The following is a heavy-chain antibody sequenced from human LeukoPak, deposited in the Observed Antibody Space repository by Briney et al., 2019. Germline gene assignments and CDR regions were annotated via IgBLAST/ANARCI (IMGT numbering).Heavy chain of an antibody. J-gene: IGHJ6*04. Sequence: SETLSLTCTVPGGSISSYCWSWIRQPPGKGLEWIGYIYYSGSTNYNPSLKSRVTISVDTSKNQFSLKLSSVTAADTAVYYCARDGPPDILTGTYYGMDVWGKGTTVTVSS. D-gene: IGHD3-9*01. CDR1: GGSISSYC. CDR3: ARDGPPDILTGTYYGMDV. CDR2: IYYSGST. V-gene: IGHV4-59*01.